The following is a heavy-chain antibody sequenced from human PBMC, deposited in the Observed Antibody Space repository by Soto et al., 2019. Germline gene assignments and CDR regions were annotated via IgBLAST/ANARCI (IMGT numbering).Heavy chain of an antibody. J-gene: IGHJ4*02. CDR3: ARDHGSDGQNFFDY. V-gene: IGHV6-1*01. D-gene: IGHD6-19*01. CDR2: TYFRSVSSKSSKWLS. Sequence: THTLSLTCAISGDSVSSKSVAWNWIRQSSSRGLEWLGRTYFRSVSSKSSKWLSDYAVPVESRITINPDTSNNQFSLHLSSVTNDDNVNYYCARDHGSDGQNFFDYWGQGTPVTVSS. CDR1: GDSVSSKSVA.